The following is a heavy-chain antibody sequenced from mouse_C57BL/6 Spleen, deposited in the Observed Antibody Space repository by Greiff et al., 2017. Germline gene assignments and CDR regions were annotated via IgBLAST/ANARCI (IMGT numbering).Heavy chain of an antibody. CDR3: ARSVPVAY. CDR2: IYPGDGDT. Sequence: QVQLQQSGPELVKPGASVKISCKASGYAFSSSWMNWVKQRPGKGLEWIGRIYPGDGDTNYNGKFKGKATLTADKSSSTAYRQLSSLTSEDSAVYFCARSVPVAYWGQGTLVTVSA. V-gene: IGHV1-82*01. J-gene: IGHJ3*01. CDR1: GYAFSSSW.